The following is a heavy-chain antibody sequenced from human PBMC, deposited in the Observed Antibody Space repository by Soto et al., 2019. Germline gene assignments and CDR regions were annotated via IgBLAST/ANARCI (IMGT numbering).Heavy chain of an antibody. D-gene: IGHD2-15*01. Sequence: GGSLRLSCAASGFTFSSYSMNWVRQAPGKGLEWVSSISSSSYIYYADSVKGRFTISRDNAKNSLYLQMNSLRAEDTAVYYCARERDIVVVVAASINYYYYYGMDVWGQGTTVTVSS. CDR2: ISSSSYI. CDR1: GFTFSSYS. J-gene: IGHJ6*02. CDR3: ARERDIVVVVAASINYYYYYGMDV. V-gene: IGHV3-21*01.